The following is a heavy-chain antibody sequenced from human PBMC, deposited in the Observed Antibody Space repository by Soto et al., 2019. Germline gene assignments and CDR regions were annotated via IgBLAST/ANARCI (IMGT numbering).Heavy chain of an antibody. CDR1: GFIFGNYA. V-gene: IGHV3-23*01. D-gene: IGHD5-12*01. Sequence: PGGSLRLSCAASGFIFGNYAMSWVRQAPGKGLEWVSTISVSGGNTYYADSVKGRFTISRDSSKDTVFLQMNSLRREDTAVYYCAKEVAPYYYYYTLDVWGQGTTVTVSS. CDR2: ISVSGGNT. CDR3: AKEVAPYYYYYTLDV. J-gene: IGHJ6*02.